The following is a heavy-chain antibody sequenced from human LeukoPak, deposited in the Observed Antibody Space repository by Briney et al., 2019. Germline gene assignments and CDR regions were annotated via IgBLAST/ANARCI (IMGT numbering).Heavy chain of an antibody. J-gene: IGHJ4*02. CDR2: INHSGST. CDR3: ARSLYRRRNIIAVAGVYYFDY. V-gene: IGHV4-34*01. Sequence: PSETLSLTCAVYGGSFSGYYWSWVRQPPGKGLEWIGEINHSGSTNYNPSLKSRVTISVDTSKNQSSLKLSSVTAADTAVYYCARSLYRRRNIIAVAGVYYFDYWGQGTLVTVSS. CDR1: GGSFSGYY. D-gene: IGHD6-19*01.